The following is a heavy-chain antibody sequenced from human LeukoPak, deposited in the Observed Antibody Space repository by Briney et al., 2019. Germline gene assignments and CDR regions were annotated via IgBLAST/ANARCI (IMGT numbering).Heavy chain of an antibody. CDR2: IYSGGST. D-gene: IGHD3-10*01. CDR1: GFTVSSNY. V-gene: IGHV3-53*01. J-gene: IGHJ4*02. CDR3: ARGAFYYGSGSYHTDFDY. Sequence: GGSLRLSCAASGFTVSSNYMSWVRQAPGKGLEWVSVIYSGGSTYYADSVKGRFTISRDNSKNTLYLQMNSLRAGDTAVYYCARGAFYYGSGSYHTDFDYWGQGTLVTVSS.